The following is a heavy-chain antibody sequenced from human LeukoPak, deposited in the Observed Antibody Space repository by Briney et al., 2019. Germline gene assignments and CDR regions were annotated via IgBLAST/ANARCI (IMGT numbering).Heavy chain of an antibody. J-gene: IGHJ6*02. CDR2: INAGNGNT. D-gene: IGHD2/OR15-2a*01. CDR3: AREILDMVVGNPYYYYGMDV. Sequence: GASVKVSCKASGYTFTSYAMHWVRQAPGQRLEWMGWINAGNGNTKYSQKFQGRVTITRDTSASTAYMELSSLRSEDTAVYYCAREILDMVVGNPYYYYGMDVWGQGTTVTVSS. V-gene: IGHV1-3*01. CDR1: GYTFTSYA.